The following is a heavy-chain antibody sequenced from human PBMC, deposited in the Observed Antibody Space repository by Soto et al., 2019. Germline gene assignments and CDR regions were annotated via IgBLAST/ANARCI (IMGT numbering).Heavy chain of an antibody. CDR3: ARMVYDYIWGSYNQNWFDP. Sequence: PSQTLSLTCAISGDSVSSNSAAWNWIRLSPSRGLEWLARTYYRSRWYNDYAVSVRSRITVNPDTSKNQFSLQLTSVTPEDTAVYYCARMVYDYIWGSYNQNWFDPWGQGRLVTVSS. CDR2: TYYRSRWYN. CDR1: GDSVSSNSAA. V-gene: IGHV6-1*01. D-gene: IGHD3-16*01. J-gene: IGHJ5*02.